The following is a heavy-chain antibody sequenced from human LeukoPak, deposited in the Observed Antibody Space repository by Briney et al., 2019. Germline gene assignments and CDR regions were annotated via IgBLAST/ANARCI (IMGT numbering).Heavy chain of an antibody. Sequence: SETLSLTCTVSGGSVTSGSYYWSWIRQPPGRGLEWIGYIYYSGSTNYNPSLKSRVTISIDTSNNQFSLKLSFVTASDTAVYYCARHSPWEQQLIHWFDPWGQGTLVTVSS. J-gene: IGHJ5*02. V-gene: IGHV4-61*01. CDR3: ARHSPWEQQLIHWFDP. D-gene: IGHD6-13*01. CDR2: IYYSGST. CDR1: GGSVTSGSYY.